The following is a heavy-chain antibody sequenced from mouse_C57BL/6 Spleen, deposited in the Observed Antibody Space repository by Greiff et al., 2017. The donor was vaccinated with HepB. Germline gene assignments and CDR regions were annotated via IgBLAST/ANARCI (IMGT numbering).Heavy chain of an antibody. J-gene: IGHJ4*01. CDR2: IRNKANGYTT. D-gene: IGHD2-3*01. Sequence: EVKLVESGGGLVQPGGSLSLSCAASGFTFTDYYMSWVRQPPGKALEWLGFIRNKANGYTTEYSASVKGRFTISRDKSQSILYLQMNALRAEDSATYYCARGLLRGAMDYWGQGTSVTVSS. CDR3: ARGLLRGAMDY. CDR1: GFTFTDYY. V-gene: IGHV7-3*01.